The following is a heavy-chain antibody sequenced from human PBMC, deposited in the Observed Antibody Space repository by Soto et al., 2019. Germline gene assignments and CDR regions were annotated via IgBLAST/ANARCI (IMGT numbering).Heavy chain of an antibody. Sequence: GGSLRLSCAASGFTFSSYSMNWVRQAPGKGLEWVSSISSSGSYIYYADSVKGRFTISRDNAKNSLYLQMNSLRAEDTAVYYCARAHNTPQYYYDSSGYYNYFDYWGQGTLVTVSS. D-gene: IGHD3-22*01. CDR1: GFTFSSYS. CDR2: ISSSGSYI. CDR3: ARAHNTPQYYYDSSGYYNYFDY. V-gene: IGHV3-21*01. J-gene: IGHJ4*02.